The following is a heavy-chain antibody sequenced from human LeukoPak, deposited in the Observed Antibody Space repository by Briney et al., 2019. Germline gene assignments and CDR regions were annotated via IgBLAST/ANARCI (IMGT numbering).Heavy chain of an antibody. J-gene: IGHJ6*03. CDR3: ASAYGSGSYFHYYYYMDV. CDR1: GGTFSSYA. Sequence: ASVKVSCKASGGTFSSYAISWVRQAPGQGLEWMGGIIPIFGTANYAQKFQGRVTITADESTSTAYMELSSLRSEDTAVYYCASAYGSGSYFHYYYYMDVWGKGTTVTISS. V-gene: IGHV1-69*13. D-gene: IGHD3-10*01. CDR2: IIPIFGTA.